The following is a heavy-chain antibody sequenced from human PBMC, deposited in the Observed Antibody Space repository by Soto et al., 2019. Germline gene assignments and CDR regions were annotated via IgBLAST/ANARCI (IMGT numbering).Heavy chain of an antibody. Sequence: SETLSLTCTVSGGSMSSYYWSWIRQPAGKGLQWIGRMFSSGSTNYNPSLKSRVTMSLDTSKNQFSLYLRSVTAADTAVYYCARDTTDSGKNWFDSWGQGTPFTVPS. J-gene: IGHJ5*01. V-gene: IGHV4-4*07. CDR1: GGSMSSYY. CDR2: MFSSGST. D-gene: IGHD1-1*01. CDR3: ARDTTDSGKNWFDS.